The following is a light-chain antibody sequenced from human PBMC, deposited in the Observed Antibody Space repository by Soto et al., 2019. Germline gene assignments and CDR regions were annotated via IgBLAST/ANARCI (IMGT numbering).Light chain of an antibody. V-gene: IGLV6-57*03. J-gene: IGLJ2*01. Sequence: NFMLTQPHSVSGSPGKTVIISCTRSSGSIASNYVQWYQQRPGSAPSIVIYEDNQRPSGVPDRFSGSIDRSSNSASLTISGLKAEDEADYYCHSYESNNVIFGGGTKLTVL. CDR3: HSYESNNVI. CDR1: SGSIASNY. CDR2: EDN.